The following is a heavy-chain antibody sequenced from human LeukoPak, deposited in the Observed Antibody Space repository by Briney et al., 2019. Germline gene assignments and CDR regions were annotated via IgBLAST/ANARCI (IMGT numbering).Heavy chain of an antibody. CDR1: GYTFTGYY. J-gene: IGHJ4*02. CDR2: INPNSGGT. V-gene: IGHV1-2*02. D-gene: IGHD6-19*01. Sequence: ASVTVSCKASGYTFTGYYMHWVRQAPGQGLEWMGWINPNSGGTNYAQKFQGRVTMTRDTSISTAYMELSRLRSDDTAVYYCASYSSGWYTEDYWGQGTLVTVSS. CDR3: ASYSSGWYTEDY.